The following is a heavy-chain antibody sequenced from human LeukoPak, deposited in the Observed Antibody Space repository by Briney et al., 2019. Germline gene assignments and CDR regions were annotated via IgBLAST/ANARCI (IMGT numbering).Heavy chain of an antibody. V-gene: IGHV3-53*01. D-gene: IGHD6-13*01. J-gene: IGHJ4*02. CDR3: ARGAAGDY. CDR2: IYSGGSA. CDR1: GFTVSSNH. Sequence: PGGSLRLSCAASGFTVSSNHMSWVRQAPGKGLEWVSVIYSGGSAYSADSVKGRFTISKDNSKNTLYLQMNSLRAEDTAVYYCARGAAGDYWGQGTLVTVSS.